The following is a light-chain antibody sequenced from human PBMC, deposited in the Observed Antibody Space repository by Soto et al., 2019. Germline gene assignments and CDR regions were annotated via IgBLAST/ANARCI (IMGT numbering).Light chain of an antibody. J-gene: IGKJ2*01. CDR2: GAS. V-gene: IGKV3-20*01. CDR3: QQYGSSPYT. CDR1: QSVSSSY. Sequence: EIVLTQSPGTLSLSPGERATLSCRASQSVSSSYLAWYQQKPGQAPRLLIYGASSRATGIPDRFSGSGSGTYFTLTIRRLGPEDFAVYYWQQYGSSPYTFGQGTKLEIK.